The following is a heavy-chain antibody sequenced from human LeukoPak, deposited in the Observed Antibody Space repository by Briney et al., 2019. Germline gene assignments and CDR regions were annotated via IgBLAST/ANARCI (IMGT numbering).Heavy chain of an antibody. D-gene: IGHD3-10*01. CDR2: ISYDGSNK. V-gene: IGHV3-30*18. CDR3: ANGYYYGSGSYYKEAFGI. J-gene: IGHJ3*02. Sequence: GGSLRLSCAASGFTFSNYGMHWVRQAPGKGLGWVVVISYDGSNKYYADSVKGRFTISRDNSKNTLYLQMNSLRAEDTAVYYCANGYYYGSGSYYKEAFGIWGQGTMVTVSS. CDR1: GFTFSNYG.